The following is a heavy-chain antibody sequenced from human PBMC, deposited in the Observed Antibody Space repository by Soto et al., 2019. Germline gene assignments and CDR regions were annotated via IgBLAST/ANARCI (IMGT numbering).Heavy chain of an antibody. CDR1: GFSFTSPGMC. CDR3: ARSIRGPRSFNGMDA. CDR2: IERDDDDK. D-gene: IGHD1-26*01. Sequence: LEKHTGTLTLTCTCSGFSFTSPGMCVSWIRQPPGKALEWLALIERDDDDKYYSTSLKTRLTISKDTRKNRVVLTMANMDPADTGTYYCARSIRGPRSFNGMDALGLGT. V-gene: IGHV2-70*13. J-gene: IGHJ6*02.